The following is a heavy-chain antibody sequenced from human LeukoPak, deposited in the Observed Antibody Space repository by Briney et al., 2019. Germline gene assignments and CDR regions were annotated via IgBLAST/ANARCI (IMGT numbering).Heavy chain of an antibody. CDR2: IYSNGGT. CDR3: ARETPAAGYFDN. CDR1: GGSINDYY. D-gene: IGHD6-13*01. V-gene: IGHV4-59*01. J-gene: IGHJ4*02. Sequence: SETLSLACTVSGGSINDYYWMWIRQSPGRGLEWIGYIYSNGGTRYNPSLKSRFIISIDTSENRFSLELTSVSAADAAVYYCARETPAAGYFDNWGQGIPVTVSS.